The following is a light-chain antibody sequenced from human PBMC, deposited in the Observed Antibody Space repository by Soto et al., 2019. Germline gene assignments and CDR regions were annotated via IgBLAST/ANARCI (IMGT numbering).Light chain of an antibody. J-gene: IGLJ1*01. V-gene: IGLV1-40*01. CDR2: GNT. Sequence: QSVLTQPPSVSGAPGQRVTISCTGSSSNIGSTYDVQWYQQLPGTAPKLLIHGNTNRPSGVPDRFSGSKSGTSAFLAIAVLQADDEADYYCQSYDDSFSVHYVFGTGTKLTVL. CDR3: QSYDDSFSVHYV. CDR1: SSNIGSTYD.